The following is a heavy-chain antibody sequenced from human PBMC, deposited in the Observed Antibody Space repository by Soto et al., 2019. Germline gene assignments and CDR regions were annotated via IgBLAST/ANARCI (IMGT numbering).Heavy chain of an antibody. J-gene: IGHJ6*02. CDR2: IGTAGDT. CDR1: GFTFSSYD. D-gene: IGHD6-13*01. Sequence: VGSLRLSCAASGFTFSSYDMHWVRQATGKGLEWVSAIGTAGDTYYPGSVKGRFTISRENAKNSLYLQMNSLRAGDTAVYYCARGGYSSSWYTTNYYYYGMDVWGQGTTVTVSS. CDR3: ARGGYSSSWYTTNYYYYGMDV. V-gene: IGHV3-13*01.